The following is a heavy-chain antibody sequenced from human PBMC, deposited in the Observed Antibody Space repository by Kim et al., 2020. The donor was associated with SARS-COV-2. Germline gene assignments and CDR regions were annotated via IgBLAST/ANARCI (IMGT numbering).Heavy chain of an antibody. V-gene: IGHV4-31*02. J-gene: IGHJ4*02. D-gene: IGHD5-12*01. CDR2: GST. CDR3: ARVDIVFEY. Sequence: GSTYYNPYLKSRVTFSVHTSKNQFSLTVSSVTAADTAVYYCARVDIVFEYWGQGILVTVSS.